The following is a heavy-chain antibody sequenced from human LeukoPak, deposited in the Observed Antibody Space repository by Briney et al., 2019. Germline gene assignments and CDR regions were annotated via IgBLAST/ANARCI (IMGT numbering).Heavy chain of an antibody. D-gene: IGHD3-22*01. CDR1: GGSISSYY. J-gene: IGHJ3*02. CDR2: IYYSGST. CDR3: ARDPVGYYDSSGYYGFDI. Sequence: SETLSLTCTVSGGSISSYYWSWIRQPPGKGLEWIGYIYYSGSTNYNPSLKSRVTISVDTSKNQFSLKLSSVTAADTAVYYCARDPVGYYDSSGYYGFDIWGQGTMVTVSS. V-gene: IGHV4-59*01.